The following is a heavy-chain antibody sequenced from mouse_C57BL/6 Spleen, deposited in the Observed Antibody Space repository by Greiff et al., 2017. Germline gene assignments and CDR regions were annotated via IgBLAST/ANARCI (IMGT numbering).Heavy chain of an antibody. Sequence: QVQLQQSGPELVKPGASVKISCKASGYAFSSSWMNWVKQRPGKGLEWIGRIYPGDGDTNYNGKFKGKATLTADKSSSTAYMQLSSLTSEDSAVYFCARSGYSNYYAMDDWGQGTSVTVSS. CDR1: GYAFSSSW. J-gene: IGHJ4*01. CDR2: IYPGDGDT. D-gene: IGHD2-5*01. CDR3: ARSGYSNYYAMDD. V-gene: IGHV1-82*01.